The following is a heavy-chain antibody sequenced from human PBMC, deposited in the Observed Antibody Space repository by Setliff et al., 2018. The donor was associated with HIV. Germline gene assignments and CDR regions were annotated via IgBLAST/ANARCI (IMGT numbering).Heavy chain of an antibody. CDR3: ARAHFLVAMTRNWFDP. J-gene: IGHJ5*02. CDR2: INPKSGVA. D-gene: IGHD5-12*01. V-gene: IGHV1-2*06. Sequence: ASVKVSCKASGYTFTDFYIHWVRQAPGQGLAWIGRINPKSGVADYLKKFQGRVTMTTDTSTNTAHMELIRPRFDDTAVYYCARAHFLVAMTRNWFDPWGQGTLVTVSS. CDR1: GYTFTDFY.